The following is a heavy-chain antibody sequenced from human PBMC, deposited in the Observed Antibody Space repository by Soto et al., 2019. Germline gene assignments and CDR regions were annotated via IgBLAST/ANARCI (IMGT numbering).Heavy chain of an antibody. CDR1: GGSFSGHY. J-gene: IGHJ4*02. D-gene: IGHD3-10*01. CDR2: INPSGST. CDR3: ARHMKGWFGERKNVVDY. V-gene: IGHV4-34*01. Sequence: QVQLPQWGAGLLRPSETLSLTCAVYGGSFSGHYWGWIRQSPEKGLQWIGEINPSGSTNYNPSLESRVTRSVDTSKNQFSLKLYSVTAADTAVYYCARHMKGWFGERKNVVDYWGLGNLVTVSS.